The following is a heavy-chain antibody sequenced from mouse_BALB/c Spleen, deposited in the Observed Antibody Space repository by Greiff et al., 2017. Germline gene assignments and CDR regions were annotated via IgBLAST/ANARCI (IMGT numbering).Heavy chain of an antibody. D-gene: IGHD1-1*01. CDR1: GYSFTSYW. V-gene: IGHV1S127*01. Sequence: QVHVKQSGPQLVRPGASVKISCKASGYSFTSYWMHWVKQRPGQGLEWIGMIDPSDSETRLNQKFKDKATLNVDKSSNTAYMQLSSLTSEDSAVYYCARNYYGSSFFAYWGQGTLVTVSA. J-gene: IGHJ3*01. CDR3: ARNYYGSSFFAY. CDR2: IDPSDSET.